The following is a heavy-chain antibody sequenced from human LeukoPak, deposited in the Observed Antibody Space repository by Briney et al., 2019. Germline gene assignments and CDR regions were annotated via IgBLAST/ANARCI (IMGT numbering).Heavy chain of an antibody. J-gene: IGHJ6*02. CDR3: STNPYYYYGMDV. D-gene: IGHD1-14*01. V-gene: IGHV5-10-1*01. CDR2: IDPSDSYT. CDR1: GYSFTSYW. Sequence: PGESLKISCKGSGYSFTSYWISWVRQMPGKGLEWMGRIDPSDSYTNYSPSFQGHVTISADKSISTAYLQWSSLKASDTAMYYCSTNPYYYYGMDVWGQGTTVTVSS.